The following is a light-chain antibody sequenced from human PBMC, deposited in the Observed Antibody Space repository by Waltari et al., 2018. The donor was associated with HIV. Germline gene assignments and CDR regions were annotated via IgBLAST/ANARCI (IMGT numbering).Light chain of an antibody. CDR2: EVS. CDR1: SSDVGGYNY. CDR3: SSYTSDYTYV. V-gene: IGLV2-14*01. J-gene: IGLJ1*01. Sequence: QSALTQPASVSGSPGQSITISCTGTSSDVGGYNYVSWYQHHPGKAPKLLIYEVSNRPSGVSNRFSGSKSGNTASLTISGLQAEDEADYYCSSYTSDYTYVFGSGTEVTVL.